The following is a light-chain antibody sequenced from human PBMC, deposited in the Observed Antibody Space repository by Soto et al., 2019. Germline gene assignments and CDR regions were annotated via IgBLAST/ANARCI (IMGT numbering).Light chain of an antibody. CDR3: QQSYSTLPLYT. V-gene: IGKV1-39*01. CDR2: AAS. Sequence: DIQMTQSPSSLSASVGDRVTITCRASQSISSYLNWYQQKPGKAPKLLIYAASSLQSGFPSRFSGSGSGTDFTLTISSLQPEDFATYYCQQSYSTLPLYTFGQGTKLEIK. CDR1: QSISSY. J-gene: IGKJ2*01.